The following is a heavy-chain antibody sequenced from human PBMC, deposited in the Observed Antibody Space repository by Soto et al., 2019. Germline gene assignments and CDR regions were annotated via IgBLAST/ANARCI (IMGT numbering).Heavy chain of an antibody. CDR2: INPSGGST. CDR3: ATGRQGVVRGVTPPYYFDY. CDR1: GYTFTSYY. Sequence: ASVKVSCKASGYTFTSYYMHWVRQAPGQGLEWMGIINPSGGSTSYAQKFQGRVTMTRDTSTSTVYMELSSLRSEDTAVYYCATGRQGVVRGVTPPYYFDYWGQGTLVTVSS. D-gene: IGHD3-10*01. J-gene: IGHJ4*02. V-gene: IGHV1-46*01.